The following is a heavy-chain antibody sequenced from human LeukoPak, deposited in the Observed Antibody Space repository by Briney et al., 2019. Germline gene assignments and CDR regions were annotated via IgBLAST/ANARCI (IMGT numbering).Heavy chain of an antibody. CDR2: ISGSGGST. D-gene: IGHD2-15*01. V-gene: IGHV3-23*01. J-gene: IGHJ4*02. CDR1: GFTFSSYA. Sequence: GGSLRLSCAASGFTFSSYAMSWVRQAPGKGLEWVSAISGSGGSTYYADSVKGRFIISRDNSKNTLYLQMNSLRAEDTAVYYCAKDILKLAATGGFDYWGQGTLVTVSS. CDR3: AKDILKLAATGGFDY.